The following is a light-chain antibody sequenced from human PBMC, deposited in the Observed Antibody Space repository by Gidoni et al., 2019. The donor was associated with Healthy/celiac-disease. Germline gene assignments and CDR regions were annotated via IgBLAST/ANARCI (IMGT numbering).Light chain of an antibody. CDR2: AAS. J-gene: IGKJ5*01. CDR3: QQSYSIPIT. V-gene: IGKV1-39*01. Sequence: DIQMTQSPSSLSASVGDRVTITCRASQSISSYLNWYQQKPGKAPKLLIYAASSLQSGVPSRFSGSGSGTDFTLTISSLQPEDFATYYCQQSYSIPITFXHXTRLEIK. CDR1: QSISSY.